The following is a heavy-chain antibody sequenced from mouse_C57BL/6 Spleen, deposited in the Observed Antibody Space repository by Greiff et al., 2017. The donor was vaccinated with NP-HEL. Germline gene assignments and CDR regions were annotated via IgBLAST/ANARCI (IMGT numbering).Heavy chain of an antibody. CDR2: ISYDGSN. D-gene: IGHD4-1*01. J-gene: IGHJ2*01. Sequence: VQLQQSGPGLVKPSQSLSLTCSVTGYSITSGYYWNWIRQFPGNKLEWMGYISYDGSNNYNPSLKNRISITRDTSKNQFFLKLNSVTTEDTATYYCARDPWDDYWGQGTTLTVSS. CDR3: ARDPWDDY. CDR1: GYSITSGYY. V-gene: IGHV3-6*01.